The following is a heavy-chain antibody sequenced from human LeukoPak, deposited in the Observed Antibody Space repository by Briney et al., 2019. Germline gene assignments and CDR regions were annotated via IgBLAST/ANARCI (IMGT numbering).Heavy chain of an antibody. CDR3: VKGITMIAKLPLDY. V-gene: IGHV3-64D*09. Sequence: GSLRLSCSASGFTFISYAMHWVRQAPGKGLEYVSGISSNGGRTDYADSVRGRFTISRDNSKNTLYLQMSSLRAEDTAVYYCVKGITMIAKLPLDYWGQGTLVTVSS. J-gene: IGHJ4*02. CDR1: GFTFISYA. D-gene: IGHD3-22*01. CDR2: ISSNGGRT.